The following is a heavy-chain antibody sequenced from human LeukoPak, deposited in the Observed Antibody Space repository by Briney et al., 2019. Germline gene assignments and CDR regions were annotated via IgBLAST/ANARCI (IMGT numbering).Heavy chain of an antibody. CDR3: AKDITYIGSRDLDY. J-gene: IGHJ4*02. V-gene: IGHV3-9*01. Sequence: QSGGSLRLSCAASGFTFDDYAMHWVRQAPGKGLEWVSGISWNSGSIGYADSAKGRFTISRDNAKNSLYLQMNSLRAEDTALYYCAKDITYIGSRDLDYWGQGTLVTVSS. D-gene: IGHD5-12*01. CDR1: GFTFDDYA. CDR2: ISWNSGSI.